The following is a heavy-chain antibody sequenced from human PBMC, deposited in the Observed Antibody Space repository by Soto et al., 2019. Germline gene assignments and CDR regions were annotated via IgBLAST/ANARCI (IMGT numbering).Heavy chain of an antibody. V-gene: IGHV4-31*03. CDR2: INYSGST. J-gene: IGHJ6*02. Sequence: SETLSLPFTVSGGPFSSGGYYWSWFRQHPGKGLEWWMDINYSGSTYYNPSLKSRVNISVDTSKNQFSLKLSRVSAAATAVYYCARARRSPEYYDFWCCFYGMDVWGQGTTVTVSS. CDR3: ARARRSPEYYDFWCCFYGMDV. CDR1: GGPFSSGGYY. D-gene: IGHD3-3*01.